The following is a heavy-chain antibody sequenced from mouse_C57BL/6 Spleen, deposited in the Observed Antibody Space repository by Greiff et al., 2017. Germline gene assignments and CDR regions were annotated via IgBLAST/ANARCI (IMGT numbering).Heavy chain of an antibody. Sequence: QVQLKQPGAELVKPGASVKLSCKASGYTFTSYWMQWVKQRPGQGLEWIGEIDPSASYNNYNQKFKGKATLTVDTSSSTAYMQLSGLTSEDSAVYYCARSDGSRRGYIDYWGQGTTLTVSS. CDR2: IDPSASYN. V-gene: IGHV1-50*01. CDR1: GYTFTSYW. J-gene: IGHJ2*01. D-gene: IGHD1-1*01. CDR3: ARSDGSRRGYIDY.